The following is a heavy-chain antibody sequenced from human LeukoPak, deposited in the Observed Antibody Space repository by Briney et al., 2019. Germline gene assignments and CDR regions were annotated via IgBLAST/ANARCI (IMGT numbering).Heavy chain of an antibody. CDR2: IKQDGSDK. CDR3: AREDLGGDL. J-gene: IGHJ4*02. CDR1: GFTFTKYW. V-gene: IGHV3-7*01. D-gene: IGHD3-16*01. Sequence: PGDSLRLSCAASGFTFTKYWMTWVRQAPGKGLEWVGNIKQDGSDKNYMDSVKGRFTISRDNTKNSVYLQMSSLRAEDTAVYYCAREDLGGDLWGQGTLVTVSS.